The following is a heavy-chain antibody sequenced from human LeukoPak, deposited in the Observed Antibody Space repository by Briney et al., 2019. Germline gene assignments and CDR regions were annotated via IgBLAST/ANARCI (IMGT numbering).Heavy chain of an antibody. D-gene: IGHD3-22*01. J-gene: IGHJ5*02. CDR3: ARPYYYDSRIDP. CDR1: GGSISSGDYY. V-gene: IGHV4-30-4*01. CDR2: MYYSGST. Sequence: PSETLSLTCTVSGGSISSGDYYWSWIRQPPGKGLEWIAYMYYSGSTYHNPSLKSRVTMSADTSKNQLSLKLSSVTAADTAVYCCARPYYYDSRIDPWGQGILVTVSS.